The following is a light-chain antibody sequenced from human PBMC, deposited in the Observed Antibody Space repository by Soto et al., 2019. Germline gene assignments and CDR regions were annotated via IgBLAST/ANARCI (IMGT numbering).Light chain of an antibody. V-gene: IGKV2-30*02. Sequence: DVVMTQSPLSLPVTLGQPASISCRSSQSLIHSDGNTYLNWFQQRPVQSPRRLIYKVSDRDSGVPDRFTGSGSGTDVTLKISRVEAEDVGVYYCMQGTNWPWTFGQGTEVYIK. CDR2: KVS. CDR1: QSLIHSDGNTY. J-gene: IGKJ1*01. CDR3: MQGTNWPWT.